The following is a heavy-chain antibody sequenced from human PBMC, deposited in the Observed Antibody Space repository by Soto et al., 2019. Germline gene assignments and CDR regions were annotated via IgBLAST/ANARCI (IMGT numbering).Heavy chain of an antibody. D-gene: IGHD2-21*02. CDR2: INAGNGNT. V-gene: IGHV1-3*05. CDR1: GYTFTSYA. Sequence: QVQLGQSGAEEKKPGASVKVSCKASGYTFTSYAMHWVRQAPGQRLEWMGWINAGNGNTKYSQKFQGRVTITRDTSASTACMELSSLRSEDTAVYYCARSIVVVTALDYWGQGTLVTVSS. J-gene: IGHJ4*02. CDR3: ARSIVVVTALDY.